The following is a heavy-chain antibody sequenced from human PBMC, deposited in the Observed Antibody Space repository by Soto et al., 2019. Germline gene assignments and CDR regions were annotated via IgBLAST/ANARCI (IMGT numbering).Heavy chain of an antibody. V-gene: IGHV2-5*02. J-gene: IGHJ4*02. CDR3: AHTLPRSTMVRGVIRKYYFDY. Sequence: SGPTLVKPTQTLTLTCTFSGFSLSTSGVGVGWIRQPPGKALEWLALIYWDDDKRYSPSLKSRLTITKDTSKNQVVLTMTNMDPVDTATYYCAHTLPRSTMVRGVIRKYYFDYWGQGTLVTVSS. CDR2: IYWDDDK. CDR1: GFSLSTSGVG. D-gene: IGHD3-10*01.